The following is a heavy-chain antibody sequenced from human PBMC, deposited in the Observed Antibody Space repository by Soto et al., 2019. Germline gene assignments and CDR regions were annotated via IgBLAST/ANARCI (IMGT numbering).Heavy chain of an antibody. V-gene: IGHV4-31*03. CDR3: ARTSNGNYDSSGYYGY. J-gene: IGHJ4*02. CDR2: IYYSGST. D-gene: IGHD3-22*01. Sequence: SETLSLTCTVSGGSISSGGYYWSWIRQHPGKGLEWIGYIYYSGSTYYNPSLKSRVTISVDTSKNQFSLKLSSVTAADTAVYYCARTSNGNYDSSGYYGYWGQGTLVTVSS. CDR1: GGSISSGGYY.